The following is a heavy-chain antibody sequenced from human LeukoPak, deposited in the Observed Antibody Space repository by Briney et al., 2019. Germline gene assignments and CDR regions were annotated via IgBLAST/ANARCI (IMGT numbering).Heavy chain of an antibody. V-gene: IGHV3-30-3*01. CDR1: GFTFSSYA. J-gene: IGHJ4*02. CDR2: ISYDGSNK. D-gene: IGHD1-26*01. Sequence: GGSLRLSCAASGFTFSSYAMHWVRQAPGKGLEWVAVISYDGSNKYYADSVKGRFTISRDNSKNTLYLQMNSLRAEDTAVYYCAKLYSGSYSLHGFDYWGQGTLVTVSS. CDR3: AKLYSGSYSLHGFDY.